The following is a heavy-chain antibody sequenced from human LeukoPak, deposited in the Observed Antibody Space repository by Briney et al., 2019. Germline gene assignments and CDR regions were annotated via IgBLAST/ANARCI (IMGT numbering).Heavy chain of an antibody. J-gene: IGHJ4*02. Sequence: RGSLRLSCAASGFTFSSYSMNWVRQAPGKGLEWVSSISSSSNYIHYAESVKGRFTISRDNAKNSLDLQMNSLRAEDTAVYYCARDPPYCSGTNCYFDSWGQGTLVTVSS. CDR3: ARDPPYCSGTNCYFDS. CDR2: ISSSSNYI. CDR1: GFTFSSYS. V-gene: IGHV3-21*01. D-gene: IGHD2-15*01.